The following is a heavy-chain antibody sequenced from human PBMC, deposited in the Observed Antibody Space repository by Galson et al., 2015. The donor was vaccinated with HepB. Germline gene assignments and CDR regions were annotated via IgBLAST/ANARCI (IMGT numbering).Heavy chain of an antibody. Sequence: SLRLSCAASGLTVSNNYMSWVRQAPGKRLECVSVIYSGGGTNYADSVKGRFTISRDNSKNTVYLQMNSLRAEDTAVYYCARDPNAAATGTWGWGRGTLVTVSS. CDR3: ARDPNAAATGTWG. J-gene: IGHJ4*02. D-gene: IGHD6-13*01. CDR2: IYSGGGT. CDR1: GLTVSNNY. V-gene: IGHV3-66*01.